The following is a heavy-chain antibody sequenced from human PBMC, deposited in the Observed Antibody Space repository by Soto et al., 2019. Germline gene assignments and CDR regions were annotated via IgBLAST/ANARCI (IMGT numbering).Heavy chain of an antibody. CDR3: ARDRSMGELSLYDDY. CDR2: ISGSGGST. J-gene: IGHJ4*02. V-gene: IGHV3-23*01. D-gene: IGHD3-16*02. Sequence: EVQLLESGGGLVQPGGSLRLSCAASGFTFSSYAMSWVRQAPGKGLEWVSAISGSGGSTYYADSVKGRFTISRDNSKNTLYLQMNSLRAEDTAVDYCARDRSMGELSLYDDYWGQGPLVTVSS. CDR1: GFTFSSYA.